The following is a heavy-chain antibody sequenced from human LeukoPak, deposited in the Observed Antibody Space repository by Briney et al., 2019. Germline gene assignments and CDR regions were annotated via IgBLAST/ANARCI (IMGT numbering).Heavy chain of an antibody. CDR1: GGSFSGYY. D-gene: IGHD6-6*01. CDR2: INHSGST. V-gene: IGHV4-34*01. CDR3: ARVGTARPFDY. Sequence: SGTLSLTCAVYGGSFSGYYWSWIRQPPGKGLEWIGEINHSGSTNYNPSLKSRVTISVDTSKNQFSLKLSSVTAADTAVYYCARVGTARPFDYWGQGTLVTVSS. J-gene: IGHJ4*02.